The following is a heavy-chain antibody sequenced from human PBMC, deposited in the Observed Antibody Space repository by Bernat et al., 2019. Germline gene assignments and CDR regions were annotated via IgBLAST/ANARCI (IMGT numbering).Heavy chain of an antibody. CDR1: GFSLSTCGVG. V-gene: IGHV2-5*02. CDR3: AQRGDSGSYCKSRVWCDP. CDR2: IYWDDDK. D-gene: IGHD3-10*01. J-gene: IGHJ5*02. Sequence: ITLKESGPTLVKPTQTLTLTCTFSGFSLSTCGVGVGWIRQPPGKALEWLALIYWDDDKRYSPSLKSRLTITKDTSKNQVVLTMTNMDPVDTATYYCAQRGDSGSYCKSRVWCDPWGQGTLVTVSS.